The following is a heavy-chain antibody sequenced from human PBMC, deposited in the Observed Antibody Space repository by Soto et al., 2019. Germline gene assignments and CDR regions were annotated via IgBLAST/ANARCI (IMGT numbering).Heavy chain of an antibody. D-gene: IGHD6-19*01. J-gene: IGHJ3*02. Sequence: SVKASCRASVGKFSSYAISWVRQAPGQGLEWMGGIIPIFGTANYAQKFQGRVTITADESTSTAYMELSSLRSEDTAVYYCARDAYSSGWYQAFDTWGQGTMVTVSS. CDR1: VGKFSSYA. CDR2: IIPIFGTA. V-gene: IGHV1-69*13. CDR3: ARDAYSSGWYQAFDT.